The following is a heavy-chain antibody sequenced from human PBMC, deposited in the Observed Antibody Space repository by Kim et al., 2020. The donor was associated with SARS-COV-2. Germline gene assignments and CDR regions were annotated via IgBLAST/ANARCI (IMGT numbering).Heavy chain of an antibody. CDR2: ISSSSSYT. D-gene: IGHD1-1*01. Sequence: GGSLRLSCAASGFTFSDYYMSWIRQAPGKGLEWVSYISSSSSYTNYADSVKGRFTISRDNAKNSLYLQMNSLRAEDTAVYYCARDQEDWNPDYYGMDVWGQGTTVTVSS. CDR3: ARDQEDWNPDYYGMDV. J-gene: IGHJ6*02. CDR1: GFTFSDYY. V-gene: IGHV3-11*06.